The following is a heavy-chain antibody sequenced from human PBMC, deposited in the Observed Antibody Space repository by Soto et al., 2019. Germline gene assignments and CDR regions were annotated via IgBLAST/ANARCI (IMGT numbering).Heavy chain of an antibody. J-gene: IGHJ6*02. CDR2: IYYSGST. CDR3: ARLAIPTLVGMAV. V-gene: IGHV4-39*01. CDR1: GGSISSSSYY. Sequence: PSETLSLTCTVSGGSISSSSYYWGWIRQPPGKGLEWIGSIYYSGSTYYNPSLKSRVTISVDTSKNQFSLKLSSVTAADTAVYYCARLAIPTLVGMAVWGQGTTVTVSS. D-gene: IGHD2-2*02.